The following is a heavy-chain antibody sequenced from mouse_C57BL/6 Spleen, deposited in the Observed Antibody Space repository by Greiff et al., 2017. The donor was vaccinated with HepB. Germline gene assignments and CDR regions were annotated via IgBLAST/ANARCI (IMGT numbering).Heavy chain of an antibody. D-gene: IGHD2-4*01. J-gene: IGHJ3*01. CDR2: FYPGSGSI. Sequence: VQGVESGAELVKPGASVKLSCKASGYTFTEYTIHWVKQRSGQGLEWIGWFYPGSGSIKYNEKFKDKATLTADKSSSTVYMELSRLTSEDSAVYFCARHEVYYDYDGGVFAYWGQGTLVTVSA. CDR1: GYTFTEYT. V-gene: IGHV1-62-2*01. CDR3: ARHEVYYDYDGGVFAY.